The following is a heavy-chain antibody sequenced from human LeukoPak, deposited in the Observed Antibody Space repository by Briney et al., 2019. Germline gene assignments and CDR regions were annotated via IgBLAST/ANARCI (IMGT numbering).Heavy chain of an antibody. CDR1: GFTFSSFG. Sequence: GGSLRLSCAASGFTFSSFGMSWVRQAPGKGLEWVSGTSGSGDSTYYADSVKGRFTISRDNAKNSLYLQVNSLRAEDTAVYYCARGSRFGVVGRDAFDIWGQGTVVTVSS. D-gene: IGHD3-3*01. CDR3: ARGSRFGVVGRDAFDI. V-gene: IGHV3-23*01. CDR2: TSGSGDST. J-gene: IGHJ3*02.